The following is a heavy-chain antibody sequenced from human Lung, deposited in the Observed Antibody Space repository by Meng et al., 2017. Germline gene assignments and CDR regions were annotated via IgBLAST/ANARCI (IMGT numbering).Heavy chain of an antibody. Sequence: QVQLQQWGAGLLKPSETLSLTRVVSGGSFSDYYWSWIRHPPGKGLEWIGEINHSGSTNYNPSLESRATISVDTSQNNLSLKLSSVTAADSAVYYCARGPTTMAHDFDYWGQGTLVTVSS. J-gene: IGHJ4*02. CDR3: ARGPTTMAHDFDY. D-gene: IGHD4-11*01. CDR1: GGSFSDYY. V-gene: IGHV4-34*01. CDR2: INHSGST.